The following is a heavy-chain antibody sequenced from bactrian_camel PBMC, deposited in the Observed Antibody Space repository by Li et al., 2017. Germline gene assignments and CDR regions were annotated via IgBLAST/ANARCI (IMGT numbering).Heavy chain of an antibody. CDR3: AKSHAGGSSYNY. Sequence: VQLVESGGGLVQPGGSLKLTCAASGFDFSTISMTWVRQAPGKGLEWVSAINSGGGSTFYADSVKGRFTISRDNAKNTLYLQLNSLNTEDTAMYYCAKSHAGGSSYNYWGQGTQVTVS. V-gene: IGHV3S31*01. CDR1: GFDFSTIS. CDR2: INSGGGST. J-gene: IGHJ4*01. D-gene: IGHD6*01.